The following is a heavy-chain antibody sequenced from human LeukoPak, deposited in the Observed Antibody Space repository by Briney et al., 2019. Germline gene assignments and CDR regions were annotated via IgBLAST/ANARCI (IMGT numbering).Heavy chain of an antibody. J-gene: IGHJ4*02. CDR3: ARDLDRMIGVFDY. Sequence: GGSLRLSCAASGFTFSSYAMHWVRQAPGKGLEWVAVISYDGSNKYYADSVKGRFTISRDNAKNSLYLQMNSLRDEDTAVYYCARDLDRMIGVFDYWGQGTLVTVSS. D-gene: IGHD3-22*01. V-gene: IGHV3-30*04. CDR1: GFTFSSYA. CDR2: ISYDGSNK.